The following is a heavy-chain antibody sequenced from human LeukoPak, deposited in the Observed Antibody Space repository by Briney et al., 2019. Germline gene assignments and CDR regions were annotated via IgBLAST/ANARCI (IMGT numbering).Heavy chain of an antibody. CDR1: GLTFDDYA. CDR3: AKDLALYGSGSYYSV. Sequence: PGSSLRLSCAASGLTFDDYAMHWVRPAPGRGLEWVSGISWNSGSIGYAYSVKGRFTISRDNAKNSMYLQLNSLTAEDTALYYCAKDLALYGSGSYYSVWGQGTLVTVSS. D-gene: IGHD3-10*01. J-gene: IGHJ4*02. CDR2: ISWNSGSI. V-gene: IGHV3-9*01.